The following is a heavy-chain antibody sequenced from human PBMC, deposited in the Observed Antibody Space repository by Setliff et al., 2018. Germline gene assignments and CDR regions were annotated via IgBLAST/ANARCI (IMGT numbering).Heavy chain of an antibody. D-gene: IGHD2-15*01. J-gene: IGHJ4*02. V-gene: IGHV4-4*07. Sequence: PSETLSLTCTVSGGSISSYYWSWIRQPAGKGLEWIGHIYIGGSANYNPSLKSRVPMSIDTSTSTAYMELRSLRSDDTAVYYCARVDIVVVVAAIEFDYWGQGTLVTVSS. CDR3: ARVDIVVVVAAIEFDY. CDR1: GGSISSYY. CDR2: IYIGGSA.